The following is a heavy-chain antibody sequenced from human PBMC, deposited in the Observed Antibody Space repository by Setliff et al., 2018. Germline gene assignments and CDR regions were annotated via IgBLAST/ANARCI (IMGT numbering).Heavy chain of an antibody. D-gene: IGHD2-15*01. Sequence: ASVKVSCKASGYTFTSYYMHWVRQAPGQGLEWMGLINPTGGSTSYAQKFQGRVTMTRDTSTSTVFMELSSLRSEDTAVYYCAISSLSICSGGTCPNAFDVWGQGTMVTVSS. V-gene: IGHV1-46*01. CDR2: INPTGGST. CDR3: AISSLSICSGGTCPNAFDV. J-gene: IGHJ3*01. CDR1: GYTFTSYY.